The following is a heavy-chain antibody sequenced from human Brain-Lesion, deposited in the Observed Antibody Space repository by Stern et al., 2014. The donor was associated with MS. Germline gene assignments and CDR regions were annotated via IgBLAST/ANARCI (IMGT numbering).Heavy chain of an antibody. Sequence: VQLVESGGTLVKPGGSLRLSCAASGFIFSDYYMNWIRQAPGQGLEWVSYISTTASNIYYADSVKGRFTISRDNTKNSLFLLMSSLRAEDPAVYYCAISSSRYYFDSWGRGTLVTVSS. CDR3: AISSSRYYFDS. CDR1: GFIFSDYY. J-gene: IGHJ4*02. V-gene: IGHV3-11*01. CDR2: ISTTASNI. D-gene: IGHD2-2*01.